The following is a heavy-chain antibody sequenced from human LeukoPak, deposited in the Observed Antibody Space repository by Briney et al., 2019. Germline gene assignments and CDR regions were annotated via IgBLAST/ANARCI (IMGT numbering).Heavy chain of an antibody. V-gene: IGHV3-64*01. CDR1: GFMFSTYA. Sequence: QAGGSLRLSCAASGFMFSTYAMHWVRQAPGKGLEYVSAISDNGVATYYANSVKGRFTISRDNSKNTLYLDMGSLRVEDMAVYYCARGWSGTSVWGQGTMVTVSS. D-gene: IGHD3-3*01. CDR2: ISDNGVAT. CDR3: ARGWSGTSV. J-gene: IGHJ3*01.